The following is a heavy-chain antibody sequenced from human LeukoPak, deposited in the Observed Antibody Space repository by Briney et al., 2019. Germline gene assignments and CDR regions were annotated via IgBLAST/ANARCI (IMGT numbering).Heavy chain of an antibody. J-gene: IGHJ5*02. V-gene: IGHV4-59*12. Sequence: PSETLSLTCTVSGGSISSYYWSWIRQPPGKGLEWIGYIYYSGSTNYNPSLKSRVTISVDTSKNQFSLKLSSVTAADTAVYYCARGGVAAAGTEYNWFDPWGQGTLVTVSS. CDR3: ARGGVAAAGTEYNWFDP. D-gene: IGHD6-13*01. CDR2: IYYSGST. CDR1: GGSISSYY.